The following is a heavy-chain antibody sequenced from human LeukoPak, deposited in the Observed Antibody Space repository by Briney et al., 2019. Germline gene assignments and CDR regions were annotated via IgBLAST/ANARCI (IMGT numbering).Heavy chain of an antibody. CDR1: GFAFSYYT. CDR2: ISSTGSSI. CDR3: ARDDVAWNDVHWFDP. Sequence: GGSLRLSCAASGFAFSYYTMSWVRQAPGKGLEWVSSISSTGSSIYYADSVKGRFTISRDSAKNSLYLQMSSLRVEDTAVYYCARDDVAWNDVHWFDPWGQGTLVTVSS. J-gene: IGHJ5*02. D-gene: IGHD1-1*01. V-gene: IGHV3-21*01.